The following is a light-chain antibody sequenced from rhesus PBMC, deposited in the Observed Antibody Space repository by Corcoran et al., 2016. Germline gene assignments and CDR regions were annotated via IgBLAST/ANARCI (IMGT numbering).Light chain of an antibody. CDR2: GVS. CDR1: SSDIGGYNY. J-gene: IGLJ1*01. V-gene: IGLV2-32*02. CDR3: SSYAGCNTFI. Sequence: QAALTQPRSVSGSPGQSVTSSCTGTSSDIGGYNYVSWYQQHPGTAPKLMIYGVSKRPSGVSDRFSGSKSGNTASLTISGLQAEDAADYYCSSYAGCNTFIFGAGTRLTVL.